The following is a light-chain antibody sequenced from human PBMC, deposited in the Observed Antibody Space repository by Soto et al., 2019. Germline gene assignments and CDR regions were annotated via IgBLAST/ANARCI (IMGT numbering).Light chain of an antibody. CDR1: QSVSSY. Sequence: EIVLTQSPATLSLSPGERATLSCRASQSVSSYLAWYQQKPGQAPRLLLYDASNRATGIPARFSCSGSGTDFTLTISSLEPEDVAFSYCQRRSNWRPGLTFGGGTKVEIK. CDR2: DAS. J-gene: IGKJ4*01. CDR3: QRRSNWRPGLT. V-gene: IGKV3-11*01.